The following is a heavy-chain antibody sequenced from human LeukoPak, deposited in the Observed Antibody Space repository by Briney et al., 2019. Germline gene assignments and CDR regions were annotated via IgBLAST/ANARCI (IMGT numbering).Heavy chain of an antibody. CDR1: VYTFTRYD. J-gene: IGHJ6*02. D-gene: IGHD6-13*01. CDR3: ARVYSSSWYYYYGMDV. V-gene: IGHV1-8*01. CDR2: MNPDRGNT. Sequence: ASLKVSPKPSVYTFTRYDINWVRQAAGDGLEWMGWMNPDRGNTGYAQKFQGRVNMTRNTSISTAYMELSSLRSEDTAVYYCARVYSSSWYYYYGMDVWGQGTTVTVSS.